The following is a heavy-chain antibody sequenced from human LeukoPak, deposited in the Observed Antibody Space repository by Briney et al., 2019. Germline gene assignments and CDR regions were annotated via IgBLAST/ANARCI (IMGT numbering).Heavy chain of an antibody. CDR2: ITQDGSEK. CDR3: ARDDVYPNP. Sequence: PGESLKISCAASGFSFSSYWMSWVRQAPGKGLEWVANITQDGSEKYYVDSVKGRFTISRDNAKNSLYLQMNSLRAEDTAVYYCARDDVYPNPWGQGTLVTVSS. J-gene: IGHJ5*02. V-gene: IGHV3-7*04. CDR1: GFSFSSYW. D-gene: IGHD2-2*02.